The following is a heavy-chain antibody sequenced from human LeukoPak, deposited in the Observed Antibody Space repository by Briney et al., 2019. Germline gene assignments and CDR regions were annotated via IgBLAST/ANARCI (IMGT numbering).Heavy chain of an antibody. CDR2: IRGGDGSS. Sequence: HPGGSLRLSCAASGFTFSSYAMSWVRQAPGKGLEWVSAIRGGDGSSYHTDSVKGRFTISRDNSKNTLYLQMNSLRAEDTAVYYCAKADGDFDWLLLSTYYYYYGMDVWGQGTTVTVSS. J-gene: IGHJ6*02. V-gene: IGHV3-23*01. CDR1: GFTFSSYA. D-gene: IGHD3-9*01. CDR3: AKADGDFDWLLLSTYYYYYGMDV.